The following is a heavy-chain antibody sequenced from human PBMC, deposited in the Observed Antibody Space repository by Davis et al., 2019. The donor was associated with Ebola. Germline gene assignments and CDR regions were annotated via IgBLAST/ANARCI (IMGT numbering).Heavy chain of an antibody. Sequence: PSETLSLTCTVSGGSVSSGSYYWSWIRQPPGKGLEWIGYIYYSGSTNYNPSLKSRVTISVDTSKNQFSLKLSSVTAADTAVYYCARDILLLGGAGGWFDPWGQGTLVTVSS. J-gene: IGHJ5*02. CDR2: IYYSGST. CDR1: GGSVSSGSYY. D-gene: IGHD1-26*01. CDR3: ARDILLLGGAGGWFDP. V-gene: IGHV4-61*01.